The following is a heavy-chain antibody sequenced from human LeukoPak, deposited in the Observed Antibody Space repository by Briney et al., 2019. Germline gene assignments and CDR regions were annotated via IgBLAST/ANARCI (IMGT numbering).Heavy chain of an antibody. J-gene: IGHJ5*02. D-gene: IGHD6-13*01. V-gene: IGHV4-4*07. CDR2: IYTSGST. CDR3: ARGRAAAGP. CDR1: GDSISSYY. Sequence: RPSETLSLTCTVSGDSISSYYWSWIRQPAGKGLEWIGRIYTSGSTNYNPSLKSRVTISVDTSKNQFSLNLNSVTAADTAVYYCARGRAAAGPWGQGTLVTVSS.